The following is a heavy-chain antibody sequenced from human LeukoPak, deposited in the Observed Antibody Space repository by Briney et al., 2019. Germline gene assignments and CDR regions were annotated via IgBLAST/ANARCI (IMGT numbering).Heavy chain of an antibody. CDR3: ARDSSGGGSFDL. CDR1: GFTFSSFT. D-gene: IGHD3-10*01. CDR2: ISSTSTYI. V-gene: IGHV3-21*04. Sequence: PGGSLRLSCAASGFTFSSFTMNWVRQAPGKGLEWVSSISSTSTYIHYADSVKGRFTISRDNAKNSLYLQMNSLSAEDTAVYYCARDSSGGGSFDLWGQGTMVTVSS. J-gene: IGHJ3*01.